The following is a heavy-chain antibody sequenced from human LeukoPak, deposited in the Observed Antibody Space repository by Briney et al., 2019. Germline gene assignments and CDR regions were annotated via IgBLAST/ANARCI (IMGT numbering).Heavy chain of an antibody. Sequence: GGSLRLSCAASGFTFSSYDMHWFRQATGKGLEWVSGIGTAGDIYYPGSVKDRFTTSRENAKNSLYLQVNSLRAGDTAVYYCARAGYSSTWYSRYFDLWGRGTLVTVSS. CDR1: GFTFSSYD. CDR3: ARAGYSSTWYSRYFDL. J-gene: IGHJ2*01. D-gene: IGHD6-13*01. V-gene: IGHV3-13*01. CDR2: IGTAGDI.